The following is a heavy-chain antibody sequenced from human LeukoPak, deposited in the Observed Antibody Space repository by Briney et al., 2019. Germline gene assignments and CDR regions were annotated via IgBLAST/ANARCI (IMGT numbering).Heavy chain of an antibody. J-gene: IGHJ4*02. Sequence: GGSLRLSCAASGFTFSDYYMSWIRQAPGKGLEWVAYICDSGRTIYYADSVKGRFTLSRDNVKHSVYLEMNNLRAEDTAVHYCARARLGDYHHSGYYDKWGQGTLVTVSS. D-gene: IGHD3-22*01. CDR2: ICDSGRTI. CDR3: ARARLGDYHHSGYYDK. V-gene: IGHV3-11*01. CDR1: GFTFSDYY.